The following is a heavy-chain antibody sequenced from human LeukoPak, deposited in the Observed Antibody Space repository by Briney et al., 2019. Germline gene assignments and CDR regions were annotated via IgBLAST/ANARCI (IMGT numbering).Heavy chain of an antibody. CDR2: INQDGSVK. D-gene: IGHD3-16*01. CDR3: AREGDYAWSFLI. J-gene: IGHJ3*02. Sequence: EGSLRLSCAASGFTFSSHWMSWIRQAPGKGLEWVANINQDGSVKYYVDSVKGRFTISRDNAKNSLYLQINSLRAEDSAVYYCAREGDYAWSFLIWGQGTMVTVSS. CDR1: GFTFSSHW. V-gene: IGHV3-7*01.